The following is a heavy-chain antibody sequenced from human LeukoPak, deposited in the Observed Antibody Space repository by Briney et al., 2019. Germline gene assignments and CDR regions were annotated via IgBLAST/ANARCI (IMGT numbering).Heavy chain of an antibody. Sequence: SETLSLTCTVSGGSVSGYYWSWIRRPPGRGLEWIGYIFYSGTTLYSPSLKSRVTMSVDTSENQFSLKLSSVTAADTAVYYCARHDVVPVIRRGFDFWGQGILVTASS. D-gene: IGHD2-21*02. V-gene: IGHV4-59*08. CDR3: ARHDVVPVIRRGFDF. CDR2: IFYSGTT. CDR1: GGSVSGYY. J-gene: IGHJ4*02.